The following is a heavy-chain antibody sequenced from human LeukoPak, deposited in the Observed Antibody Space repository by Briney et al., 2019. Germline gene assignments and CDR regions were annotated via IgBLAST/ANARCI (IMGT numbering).Heavy chain of an antibody. J-gene: IGHJ5*02. CDR3: ARYHADSVAGFDP. Sequence: GGSLRLSCAASGFTFSSYAMSWVRQAPGKGLGWVSAISGSGGSTHYADSVKDRFTISRDNSKSTLYLQMNSLTVEDTAVYYCARYHADSVAGFDPWGQGTQVTVSS. CDR1: GFTFSSYA. V-gene: IGHV3-23*01. CDR2: ISGSGGST. D-gene: IGHD4-17*01.